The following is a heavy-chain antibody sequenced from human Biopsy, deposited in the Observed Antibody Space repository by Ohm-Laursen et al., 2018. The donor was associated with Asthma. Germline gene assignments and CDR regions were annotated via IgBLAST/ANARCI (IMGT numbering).Heavy chain of an antibody. CDR3: ASECTVATCPLAY. J-gene: IGHJ4*02. D-gene: IGHD2-8*02. CDR1: GFTFSDYY. V-gene: IGHV3-11*01. Sequence: SLRLSCSASGFTFSDYYMSWIRQAPGKGLEWVSYISSSGGTIYYADSVEGRFTISRDNAQNSLFLQMTSLGAEDTAVYYCASECTVATCPLAYWGQGALVTVSS. CDR2: ISSSGGTI.